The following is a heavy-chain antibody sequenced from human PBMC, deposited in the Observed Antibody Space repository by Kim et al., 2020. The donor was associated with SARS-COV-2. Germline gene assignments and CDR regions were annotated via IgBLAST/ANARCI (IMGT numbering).Heavy chain of an antibody. CDR1: GFTFSSYE. J-gene: IGHJ4*02. CDR3: ARERGYSYGLMEC. CDR2: ISNSSRNK. Sequence: GGSLRLSCAASGFTFSSYEMNWVRQAPGKGLEWVSYISNSSRNKYYADSVKGRFTISRDNAKNSLYLQMNSLRAEDTAVYYCARERGYSYGLMECWGQGTLVAFSS. D-gene: IGHD5-18*01. V-gene: IGHV3-48*03.